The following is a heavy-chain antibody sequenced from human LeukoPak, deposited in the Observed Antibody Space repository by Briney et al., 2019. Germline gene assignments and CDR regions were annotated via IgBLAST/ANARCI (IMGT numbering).Heavy chain of an antibody. CDR3: AKNPFMEARSLWFEP. Sequence: GGSLRLSCVASGFPFGSYAMSWVRLAPETGLEWVSVMSGSGETTYYADSVKGRFTISRDNSKNTPYLQMKSLRVEDTAVYYCAKNPFMEARSLWFEPWGQGTLVTVSS. V-gene: IGHV3-23*01. J-gene: IGHJ5*02. D-gene: IGHD3-3*01. CDR2: MSGSGETT. CDR1: GFPFGSYA.